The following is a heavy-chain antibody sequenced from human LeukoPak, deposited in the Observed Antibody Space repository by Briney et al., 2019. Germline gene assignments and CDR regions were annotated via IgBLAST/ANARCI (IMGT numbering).Heavy chain of an antibody. Sequence: GAAVKVSCKASGDTFSTYAISWVRQAPGQGLEWMGGIIPIFATSNYAQKLQGRVTITADKSTTTAYMELSTLRSEDTAVYYCARGGFRLGELSFVPGKFLDFWGPGTLVTVSS. D-gene: IGHD3-16*02. CDR3: ARGGFRLGELSFVPGKFLDF. CDR1: GDTFSTYA. J-gene: IGHJ4*02. V-gene: IGHV1-69*06. CDR2: IIPIFATS.